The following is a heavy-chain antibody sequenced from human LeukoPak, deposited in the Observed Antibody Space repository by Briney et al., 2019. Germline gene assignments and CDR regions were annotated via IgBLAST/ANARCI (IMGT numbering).Heavy chain of an antibody. J-gene: IGHJ4*02. V-gene: IGHV3-30*18. Sequence: PGGSLRLSCAASGFTFSSYGMHWVRQAPGKGLEWVALISFDGGKKYLADSVKGRFTISRDNSKNTLYLQMNSLIPDDTAVYYCAKRDSYGWHFDFWGQGTLVTVSS. D-gene: IGHD5-18*01. CDR3: AKRDSYGWHFDF. CDR2: ISFDGGKK. CDR1: GFTFSSYG.